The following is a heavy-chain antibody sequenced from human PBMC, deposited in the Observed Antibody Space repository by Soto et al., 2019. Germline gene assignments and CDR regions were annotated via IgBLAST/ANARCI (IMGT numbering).Heavy chain of an antibody. D-gene: IGHD2-21*02. CDR1: GYTFTSYY. J-gene: IGHJ6*02. V-gene: IGHV1-46*01. CDR3: ARDRQVVTAMRFGHYGMDV. CDR2: INPSGGST. Sequence: GASVKVSCKASGYTFTSYYMHWVRQAPGQGLEWMGIINPSGGSTSYAQKFQGRVTMTRDTSTSTVYMELSSLRSEDTAVYYCARDRQVVTAMRFGHYGMDVWGQGTTVTVSS.